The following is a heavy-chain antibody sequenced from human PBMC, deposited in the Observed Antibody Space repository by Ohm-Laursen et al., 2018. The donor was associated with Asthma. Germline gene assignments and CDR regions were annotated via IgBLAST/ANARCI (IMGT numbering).Heavy chain of an antibody. CDR2: GGSYYDGGLK. Sequence: SSLRLSCAASGFTFSSYGIHWVRQAPGKGLEWVAVGGSYYDGGLKYYADSVNGRFTVSRDDSKNTLYLQMNSLRPDDTAVYYCARDVMEWYLPAFDFWGQGTLVTVSS. V-gene: IGHV3-30*19. D-gene: IGHD3-3*01. J-gene: IGHJ4*02. CDR1: GFTFSSYG. CDR3: ARDVMEWYLPAFDF.